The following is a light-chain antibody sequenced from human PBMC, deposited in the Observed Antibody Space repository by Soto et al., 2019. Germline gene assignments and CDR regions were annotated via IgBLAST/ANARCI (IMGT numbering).Light chain of an antibody. CDR3: QQRSNWPPT. J-gene: IGKJ5*01. CDR2: GAS. Sequence: EIVLTQSPGTLSLSPGERATLSCRTSQSVRSSHLAWYQQKPGQAPRLLIYGASSRATGIPDRFSGSGSGTDFTLTISRLEPEDFAVYYCQQRSNWPPTFGQGTRLEIK. CDR1: QSVRSSH. V-gene: IGKV3D-20*02.